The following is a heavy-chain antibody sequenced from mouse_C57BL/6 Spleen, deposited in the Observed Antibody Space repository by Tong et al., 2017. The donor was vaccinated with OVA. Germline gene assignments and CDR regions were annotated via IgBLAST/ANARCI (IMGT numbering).Heavy chain of an antibody. CDR2: IYPGDGDT. D-gene: IGHD1-1*01. CDR3: AREGYYGSSYEYYFDY. Sequence: VQLQESGPELVKPGASVKISCKASGYAFSSSWMNWVKQRPGKGLEWIGRIYPGDGDTNYNGKFKGKATLTADKSSSTAYMELRSLTSEDTAVYYCAREGYYGSSYEYYFDYWGQGTTLTVSS. V-gene: IGHV1-82*01. CDR1: GYAFSSSW. J-gene: IGHJ2*01.